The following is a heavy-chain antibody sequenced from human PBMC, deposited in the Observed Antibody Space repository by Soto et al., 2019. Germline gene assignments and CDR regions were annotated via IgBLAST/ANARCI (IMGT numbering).Heavy chain of an antibody. D-gene: IGHD3-3*01. CDR1: GFSLTTSGVG. J-gene: IGHJ4*02. CDR3: AHRILRTVFGLVTTTAIYFDF. CDR2: IYRDDDK. V-gene: IGHV2-5*02. Sequence: QITLNESGPPVVKPAETLTLTCTFSGFSLTTSGVGVGWIRQSPGKAPEWLALIYRDDDKRYSASLKSRLTITKDTSKNQVVLTMASVDPADTATYYCAHRILRTVFGLVTTTAIYFDFWGQGTPVVVSS.